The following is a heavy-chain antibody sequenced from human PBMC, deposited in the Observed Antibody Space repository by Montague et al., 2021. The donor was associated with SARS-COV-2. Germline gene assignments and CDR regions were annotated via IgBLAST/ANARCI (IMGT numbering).Heavy chain of an antibody. D-gene: IGHD3-10*01. Sequence: SETLSLTCAAYGGSFSGYYWSWIRQPPEKGLEWIGEINQSGRTNNNPSLKSRVIISVDTSKNQFSLKLSSVTAADTAVYYCARRGCPVWGVTVSDEIDYWGQGSLVIVSS. CDR1: GGSFSGYY. V-gene: IGHV4-34*01. CDR3: ARRGCPVWGVTVSDEIDY. J-gene: IGHJ4*02. CDR2: INQSGRT.